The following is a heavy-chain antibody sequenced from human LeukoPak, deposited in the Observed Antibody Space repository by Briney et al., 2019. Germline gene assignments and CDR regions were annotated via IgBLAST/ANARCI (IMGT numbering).Heavy chain of an antibody. V-gene: IGHV4-61*02. J-gene: IGHJ4*02. CDR2: FYTSGST. D-gene: IGHD4-17*01. Sequence: SETLSLTCTVSGGSISSGSYYWSWIRQPAGKGLEWIGRFYTSGSTNYNPSLKSRVTISVDTSKNQFSLNLSSVTAADTAVYYCARDYYGDYQTGIFDYWGQGTLVTVSS. CDR3: ARDYYGDYQTGIFDY. CDR1: GGSISSGSYY.